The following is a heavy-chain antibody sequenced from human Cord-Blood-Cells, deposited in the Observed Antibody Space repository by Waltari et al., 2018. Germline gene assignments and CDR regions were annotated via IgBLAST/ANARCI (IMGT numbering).Heavy chain of an antibody. CDR3: ARAPLTGYYFDY. CDR1: GGSFSGSY. Sequence: QVQLQQWGAGLLKPSETLSLTCAVYGGSFSGSYWSWIRQPPGKGLEWIGEINHSGSTNYNPSLKSRVTISVDTSKNQFSLKLSSVTAADTAVYYCARAPLTGYYFDYWGQGTLVTVSS. J-gene: IGHJ4*02. CDR2: INHSGST. V-gene: IGHV4-34*01. D-gene: IGHD7-27*01.